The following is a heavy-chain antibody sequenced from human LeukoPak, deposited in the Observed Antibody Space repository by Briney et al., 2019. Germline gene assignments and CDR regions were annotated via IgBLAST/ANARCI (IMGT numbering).Heavy chain of an antibody. CDR1: GFTFSSHS. Sequence: GRSLRLSCAASGFTFSSHSMNWVRQAPGKGLEWVSYISKTSNTRDYADSVKGRFTISRDNAKNSLYLQMNSLRDEDTAVYYCARDRGYSNYYDYWGQGTLVTVSS. D-gene: IGHD4-11*01. CDR3: ARDRGYSNYYDY. CDR2: ISKTSNTR. J-gene: IGHJ4*02. V-gene: IGHV3-48*02.